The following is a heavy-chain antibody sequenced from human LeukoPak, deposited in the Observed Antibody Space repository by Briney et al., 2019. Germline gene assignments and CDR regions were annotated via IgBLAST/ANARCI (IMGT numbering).Heavy chain of an antibody. CDR3: TTADLRNNS. J-gene: IGHJ4*02. CDR2: IKNKADGGTT. D-gene: IGHD1-14*01. Sequence: GGSLRLSCAASGFPFSNAWMYWVRQAPGKGLECVGRIKNKADGGTTDYAAPVKDRFSISRDDSENTLFLQMNGLKTEDTAMYYCTTADLRNNSWGQGTLVTVSS. V-gene: IGHV3-15*01. CDR1: GFPFSNAW.